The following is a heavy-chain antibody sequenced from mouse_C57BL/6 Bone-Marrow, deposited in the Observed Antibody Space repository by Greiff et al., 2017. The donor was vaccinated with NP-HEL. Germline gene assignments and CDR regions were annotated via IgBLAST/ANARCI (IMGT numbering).Heavy chain of an antibody. CDR2: ISDGGSYT. CDR3: ASYYDYAMDY. CDR1: GFTFSSYA. D-gene: IGHD2-1*01. V-gene: IGHV5-4*03. Sequence: EVKLQESGGGLVKPGGSLKLSCAASGFTFSSYAMSWVRQTPEKRLEWVATISDGGSYTYYPDNVKGRFTISRDNAKNNLYLQMSHLKSEDTAMYYCASYYDYAMDYWGQGTSVTVSS. J-gene: IGHJ4*01.